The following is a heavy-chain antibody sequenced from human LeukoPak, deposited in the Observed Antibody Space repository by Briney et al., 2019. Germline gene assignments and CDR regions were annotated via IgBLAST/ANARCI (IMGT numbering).Heavy chain of an antibody. CDR3: AREDCSGGSCYSLSLTPVFHVFDI. CDR2: ISAYNGNT. V-gene: IGHV1-18*01. J-gene: IGHJ3*02. CDR1: GYTFTNYG. D-gene: IGHD2-15*01. Sequence: ASVKVSCKASGYTFTNYGISWVRQAPGQGLEWMGWISAYNGNTNYAQKVQGRVTMTTDTSTSTAYMNLRSLRSDDTAVYYCAREDCSGGSCYSLSLTPVFHVFDIWGQGTMVTVSS.